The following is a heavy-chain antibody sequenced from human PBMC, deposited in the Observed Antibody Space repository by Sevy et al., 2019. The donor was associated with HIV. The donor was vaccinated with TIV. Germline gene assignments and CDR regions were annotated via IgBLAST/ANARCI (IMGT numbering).Heavy chain of an antibody. D-gene: IGHD3-10*01. J-gene: IGHJ3*02. CDR1: GFTFSSYA. Sequence: GGSLRLSCAASGFTFSSYAMHWVRQAPGKGLEWVAVISYDGSNKYYADSVKGRFTISRDNSKNTLYLQMNSLRAEDTAVYCCGGDSFAIRGAFDIWGQGTMVTVSS. CDR2: ISYDGSNK. CDR3: GGDSFAIRGAFDI. V-gene: IGHV3-30-3*01.